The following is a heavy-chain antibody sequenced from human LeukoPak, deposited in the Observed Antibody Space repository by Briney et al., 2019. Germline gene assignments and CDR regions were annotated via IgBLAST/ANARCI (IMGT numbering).Heavy chain of an antibody. Sequence: PSETLSLTCTVSGGSISSYYWSWIRQPPGKGLEWIGYIYYSGSTNYNPSLKSRVTISVDTSKNQFSLKLGSVTAADTAVYYCARCGGDCYYSPAFDIWGQGTMVTVSS. CDR2: IYYSGST. V-gene: IGHV4-59*01. CDR1: GGSISSYY. J-gene: IGHJ3*02. CDR3: ARCGGDCYYSPAFDI. D-gene: IGHD2-21*02.